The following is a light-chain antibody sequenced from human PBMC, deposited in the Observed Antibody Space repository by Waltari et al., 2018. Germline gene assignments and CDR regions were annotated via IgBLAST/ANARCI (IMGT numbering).Light chain of an antibody. CDR2: QDT. CDR1: KLGDKY. CDR3: QAWDSSTGV. J-gene: IGLJ3*02. V-gene: IGLV3-1*01. Sequence: SSALAQPPSVSVSPGQTASITCPGDKLGDKYASWYQQRPGHSPVLVIYQDTKRPSGIPERFSGSNSGNTATLTISGTQALDEADYYCQAWDSSTGVFGGGTKLTVL.